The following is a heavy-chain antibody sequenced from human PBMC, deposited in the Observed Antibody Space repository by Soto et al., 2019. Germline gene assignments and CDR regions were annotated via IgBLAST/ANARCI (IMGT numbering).Heavy chain of an antibody. CDR3: ARHTPAISISDH. CDR2: IYYSGST. V-gene: IGHV4-39*01. J-gene: IGHJ4*02. Sequence: PSETLSLTCAVSGGSISSGGYSWSWIRQPPGKGLAWIGSIYYSGSTYYNPSLKSRVTISVDTSKNQFSLKLSSVTAADTAVYYCARHTPAISISDHWGQGTLVTVSS. D-gene: IGHD2-15*01. CDR1: GGSISSGGYS.